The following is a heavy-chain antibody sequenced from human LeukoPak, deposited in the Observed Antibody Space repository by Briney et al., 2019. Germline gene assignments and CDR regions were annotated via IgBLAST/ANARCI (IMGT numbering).Heavy chain of an antibody. CDR2: IYYSGST. CDR1: GGSISSYF. D-gene: IGHD3-22*01. Sequence: PSETLSLTCTVSGGSISSYFWSWIRQPPGKGLEWIGYIYYSGSTNYNPSLKSRVTISLDTSKNQFSLKLRSVTAADTAVYYCARVYYYDTSGYFFANWGQGTLVTVSS. J-gene: IGHJ4*02. V-gene: IGHV4-59*01. CDR3: ARVYYYDTSGYFFAN.